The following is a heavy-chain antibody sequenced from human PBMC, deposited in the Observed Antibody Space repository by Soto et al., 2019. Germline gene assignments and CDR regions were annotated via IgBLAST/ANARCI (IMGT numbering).Heavy chain of an antibody. D-gene: IGHD3-22*01. J-gene: IGHJ3*02. CDR1: GGSISSGGYY. V-gene: IGHV4-31*03. CDR2: IYYSGST. CDR3: ARGRVTMIVVVRPDGFDI. Sequence: QVQLQESGPGLVKPSQTLSLTCTVSGGSISSGGYYWSWIRQHPGKGLEWIGYIYYSGSTYYNPSRQSRVTISVDTTNHQYSLQLRSATAADTAVYYWARGRVTMIVVVRPDGFDIWGQGTMVTVSS.